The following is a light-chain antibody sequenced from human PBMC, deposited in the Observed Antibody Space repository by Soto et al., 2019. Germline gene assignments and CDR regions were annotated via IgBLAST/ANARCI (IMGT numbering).Light chain of an antibody. CDR1: QSVTNNY. J-gene: IGKJ2*01. Sequence: EVVLTQSPGTLSLSPGERATLSCRASQSVTNNYLAWYQQRPGQAPRLLIFGSSDRATGIPDRFSGSGSGTDFSLTISRLEPEDFAVYHCHQYGRSPPSTFGQGTKLEIK. CDR3: HQYGRSPPST. CDR2: GSS. V-gene: IGKV3-20*01.